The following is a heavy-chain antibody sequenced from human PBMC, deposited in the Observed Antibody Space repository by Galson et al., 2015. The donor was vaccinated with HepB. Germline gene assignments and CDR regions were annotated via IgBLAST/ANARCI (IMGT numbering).Heavy chain of an antibody. V-gene: IGHV3-21*01. CDR3: ARDRAGATSFDY. CDR1: GFTFSSYS. CDR2: ISSSSSYI. Sequence: SLRLSCAASGFTFSSYSMNWVRQAPGKGLEWVSSISSSSSYIYYADSVKGRFTISRDNAKNSLYLQMNSLRAEDTAVYYCARDRAGATSFDYWGQGTLVTVSS. D-gene: IGHD1-26*01. J-gene: IGHJ4*02.